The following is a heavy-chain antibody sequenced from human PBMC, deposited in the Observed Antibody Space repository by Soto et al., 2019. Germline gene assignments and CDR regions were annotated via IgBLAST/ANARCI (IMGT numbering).Heavy chain of an antibody. CDR1: GGTFSSYA. Sequence: ASVKVSCKASGGTFSSYAISWVRQAPGQGLEWMGGIIPIFGTANYAQKFQGRVTITADESTSTAYMELSSLRSEDTAVYYCARDLYGYSSGPTIANYYYYGMDVWGQGTTVTVSS. CDR2: IIPIFGTA. J-gene: IGHJ6*02. CDR3: ARDLYGYSSGPTIANYYYYGMDV. V-gene: IGHV1-69*13. D-gene: IGHD6-19*01.